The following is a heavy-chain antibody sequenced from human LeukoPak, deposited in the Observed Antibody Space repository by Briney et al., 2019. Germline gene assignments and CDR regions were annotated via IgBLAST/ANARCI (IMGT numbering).Heavy chain of an antibody. CDR2: FLLNGNHI. J-gene: IGHJ5*02. D-gene: IGHD2-15*01. V-gene: IGHV3-21*01. CDR1: ESPFSSFR. Sequence: GGSLRPSGLGPESPFSSFRMNWVRQAPGKGLEWVSSFLLNGNHINQANSVKDRFTISRDNAKSSLFLQMDSLRVEDTAVYNCARDRGLGLPNCFTSWGAGTLGTVSS. CDR3: ARDRGLGLPNCFTS.